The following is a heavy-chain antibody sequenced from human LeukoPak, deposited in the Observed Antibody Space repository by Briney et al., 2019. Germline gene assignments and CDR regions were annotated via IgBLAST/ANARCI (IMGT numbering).Heavy chain of an antibody. CDR1: GGSISSYY. CDR3: ARLRGGRGYSYEAPADY. V-gene: IGHV4-59*08. Sequence: SETLSLTCTVSGGSISSYYWSWIRQPPGKGLEWIGYIYYSGSTNHNPSLKSRVTISVDTSKNQFSLKLSSVTAADTAVYYCARLRGGRGYSYEAPADYWGQGTLVTVSS. D-gene: IGHD5-18*01. CDR2: IYYSGST. J-gene: IGHJ4*02.